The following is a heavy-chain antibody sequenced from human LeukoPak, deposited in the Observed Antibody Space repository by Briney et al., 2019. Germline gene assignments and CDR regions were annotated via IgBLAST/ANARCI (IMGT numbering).Heavy chain of an antibody. J-gene: IGHJ4*02. CDR3: AKTLGYCSGGSCYEQYYFDY. D-gene: IGHD2-15*01. Sequence: GGSLRLSCAASGFTFSSYAMSWVRQAPGKGLEWVSAISGSGGSTYYADSVKGRFTISRDNSKNTLYLQMNSLRAEDTAVYYCAKTLGYCSGGSCYEQYYFDYWGQGTLVTVSS. V-gene: IGHV3-23*01. CDR2: ISGSGGST. CDR1: GFTFSSYA.